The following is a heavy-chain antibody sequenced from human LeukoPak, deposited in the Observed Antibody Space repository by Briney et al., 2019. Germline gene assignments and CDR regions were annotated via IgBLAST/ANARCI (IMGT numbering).Heavy chain of an antibody. CDR3: ARVSGYDWESFYDY. J-gene: IGHJ4*02. D-gene: IGHD5-12*01. CDR2: IYYSGST. CDR1: GGSISSYY. Sequence: SETLSLTCTVSGGSISSYYWSWIRQPPGKGLEWIGYIYYSGSTNYNPSLKSRVTISVDTSKNQFSLKLSSVTAADTAVYYCARVSGYDWESFYDYWGQGTLVTVAS. V-gene: IGHV4-59*01.